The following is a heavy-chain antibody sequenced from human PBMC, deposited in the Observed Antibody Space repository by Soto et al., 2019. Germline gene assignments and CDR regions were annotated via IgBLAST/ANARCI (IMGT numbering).Heavy chain of an antibody. CDR3: ARARGGSYYSAFDY. J-gene: IGHJ4*02. CDR2: VYYSGST. CDR1: GGSISSGGYY. D-gene: IGHD1-26*01. V-gene: IGHV4-31*03. Sequence: SETLSLTCTVSGGSISSGGYYWSWIRQHPGKGLEWIGYVYYSGSTYYNPSLKSRVTISVDTSKNQFSLKLSSVTAADTAVYYCARARGGSYYSAFDYWGQGTLVTVSS.